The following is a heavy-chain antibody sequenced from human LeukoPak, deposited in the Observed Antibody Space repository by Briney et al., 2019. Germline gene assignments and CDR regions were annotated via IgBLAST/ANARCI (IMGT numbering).Heavy chain of an antibody. V-gene: IGHV1-69*13. CDR1: GGTFSSYA. D-gene: IGHD6-6*01. J-gene: IGHJ3*02. CDR3: ASWSIAARRLNAFDI. CDR2: IIPIFGTA. Sequence: SVKVSCKASGGTFSSYAISWVRQAPGQGLEWMGGIIPIFGTANYAQKFQGRVTITADESTSTAYMELSSLRSEDTAVYYCASWSIAARRLNAFDIWGQGTMVTVSS.